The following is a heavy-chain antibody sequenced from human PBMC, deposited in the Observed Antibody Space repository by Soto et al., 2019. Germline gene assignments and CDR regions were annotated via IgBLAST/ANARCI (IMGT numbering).Heavy chain of an antibody. D-gene: IGHD1-7*01. V-gene: IGHV3-30*18. J-gene: IGHJ6*02. CDR2: ISYDGSNK. CDR1: GFTFSDYY. CDR3: AKEGQLELLTGIYYYGMDV. Sequence: QVQLVESGGGLVTPGGSLRLSCAASGFTFSDYYMGWVRQAPGKGLEWVAVISYDGSNKYYADSVKGRFTISRDNSKNTLYLQMNSLRAEDTAVYYCAKEGQLELLTGIYYYGMDVWGQGTTVTVSS.